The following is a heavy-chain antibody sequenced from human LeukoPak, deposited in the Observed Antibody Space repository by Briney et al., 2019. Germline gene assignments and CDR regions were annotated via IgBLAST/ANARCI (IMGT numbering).Heavy chain of an antibody. CDR2: IIPIFGTA. Sequence: ASVKVSCKASGGTFSSYAISWVRQAPGQGLEWMGGIIPIFGTANYAQKFQGRVTITADKSTSTAYMEPSRLRSDDTAVYYCAKDLGVVVVEPVDYWGQGTLVTVSS. D-gene: IGHD2-15*01. J-gene: IGHJ4*02. V-gene: IGHV1-69*06. CDR1: GGTFSSYA. CDR3: AKDLGVVVVEPVDY.